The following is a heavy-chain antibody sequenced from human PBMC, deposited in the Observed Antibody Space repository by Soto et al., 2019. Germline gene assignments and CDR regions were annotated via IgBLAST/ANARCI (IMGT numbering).Heavy chain of an antibody. D-gene: IGHD3-3*01. J-gene: IGHJ6*03. CDR3: ATTVDGRSGYPSYYYYYMDV. Sequence: ASVKVSCKVSGYTLTELSMHWVRQAPGKGLEWMGGFDPEDGETIYAQKFQGRVTMTEDTSTDTAYMELSSLRSEDTAVHYCATTVDGRSGYPSYYYYYMDVWGKGTTVTVSS. CDR1: GYTLTELS. V-gene: IGHV1-24*01. CDR2: FDPEDGET.